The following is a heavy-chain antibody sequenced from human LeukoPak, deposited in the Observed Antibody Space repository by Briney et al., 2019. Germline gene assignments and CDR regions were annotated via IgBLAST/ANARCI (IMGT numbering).Heavy chain of an antibody. CDR3: ARVSSWFDP. CDR1: GGSISNYY. D-gene: IGHD6-13*01. J-gene: IGHJ5*02. Sequence: PSETLSLTCTVSGGSISNYYWSWIRQPPGKGLEWIGYIYYSGSTNYNPSLESRVTISVDTSKNQFSLKLDSVTAADTAVYYCARVSSWFDPWGQGTLVTVSS. CDR2: IYYSGST. V-gene: IGHV4-59*13.